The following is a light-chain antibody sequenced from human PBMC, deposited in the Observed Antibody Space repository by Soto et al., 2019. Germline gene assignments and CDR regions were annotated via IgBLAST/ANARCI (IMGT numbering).Light chain of an antibody. Sequence: QSVLTQSPSASGTPGQRVTISCSGSASTIGRNYVYWYQQLPGTAPKLLIYRNSQRPSGVPDRFSGSKSGTSASLAISGLRSEDEADYYCAAWDDKLSGFYVFGDGTKVTVL. CDR2: RNS. J-gene: IGLJ1*01. CDR3: AAWDDKLSGFYV. CDR1: ASTIGRNY. V-gene: IGLV1-47*01.